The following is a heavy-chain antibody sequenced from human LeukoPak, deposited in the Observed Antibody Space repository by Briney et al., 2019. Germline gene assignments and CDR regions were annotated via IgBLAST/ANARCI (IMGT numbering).Heavy chain of an antibody. CDR1: GASLRSYY. CDR3: ARRRPYYYGSGSYYIDY. D-gene: IGHD3-10*01. Sequence: SETLSLTCTVSGASLRSYYWTWIRQPPGKGLEWIGNIFHSVSTSYNPSLQSRVTIPVDTSKNPFSLKLNSVTAADTAVYYCARRRPYYYGSGSYYIDYWGQGTLVTVSS. J-gene: IGHJ4*02. CDR2: IFHSVST. V-gene: IGHV4-59*08.